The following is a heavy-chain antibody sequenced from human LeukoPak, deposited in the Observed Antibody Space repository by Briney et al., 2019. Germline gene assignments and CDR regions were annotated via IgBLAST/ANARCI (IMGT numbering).Heavy chain of an antibody. CDR1: GFTFSSYA. V-gene: IGHV3-30-3*01. J-gene: IGHJ4*02. CDR3: ARGGVYSSGSYYLYYFDY. D-gene: IGHD6-19*01. Sequence: GGTLRLSCVASGFTFSSYAMHRVRQAPGKGLEWVALILDDGSNKYYADSVKGRFTISRDNSKNTLYLQMNSLRAEDTAVYCCARGGVYSSGSYYLYYFDYWGQGTLVTVSS. CDR2: ILDDGSNK.